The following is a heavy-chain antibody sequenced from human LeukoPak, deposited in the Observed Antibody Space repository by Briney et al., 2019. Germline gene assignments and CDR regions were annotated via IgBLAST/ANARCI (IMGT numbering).Heavy chain of an antibody. CDR3: ARGWDYYYYGMDV. CDR1: GFTFSSYA. V-gene: IGHV3-23*01. J-gene: IGHJ6*02. Sequence: QTGGSLRLSCAASGFTFSSYAMSWVRQAPGKGLEWVSAISGSGGSTYYADSVKGRFTISRDNSKNTLYLQMNSLRAEDTAVYYCARGWDYYYYGMDVWGQGTTVTVSS. CDR2: ISGSGGST. D-gene: IGHD6-13*01.